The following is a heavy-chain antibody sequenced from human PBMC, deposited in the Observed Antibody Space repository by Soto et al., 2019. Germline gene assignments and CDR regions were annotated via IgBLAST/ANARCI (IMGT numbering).Heavy chain of an antibody. J-gene: IGHJ6*02. CDR1: GFSVSSNY. V-gene: IGHV3-53*01. CDR3: TSETHYCEWGI. CDR2: INRGDST. Sequence: EVQLVESGGALVQPGGSLRLSCAASGFSVSSNYINWVRQAPGKGLEWVSVINRGDSTYYTHSVRGRFTVFRDNTKKTLYHHINIRRVEDTADYYSTSETHYCEWGIWGQGTTVIVSS. D-gene: IGHD4-17*01.